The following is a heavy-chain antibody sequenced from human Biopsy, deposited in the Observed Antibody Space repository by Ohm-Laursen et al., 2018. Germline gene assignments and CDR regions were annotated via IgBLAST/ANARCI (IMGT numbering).Heavy chain of an antibody. D-gene: IGHD3-22*01. J-gene: IGHJ5*02. Sequence: ATVKISCKASGYTFTGYHVHWVRQAPGQGLEWMGWINAKTGDTNYAQKFQGRVTMTRDTSISTAYVDLSSPRSDDTAVYYCTRGGYYYDSLAYYYWFDPWGQGTLVTVSS. CDR3: TRGGYYYDSLAYYYWFDP. CDR1: GYTFTGYH. V-gene: IGHV1-2*02. CDR2: INAKTGDT.